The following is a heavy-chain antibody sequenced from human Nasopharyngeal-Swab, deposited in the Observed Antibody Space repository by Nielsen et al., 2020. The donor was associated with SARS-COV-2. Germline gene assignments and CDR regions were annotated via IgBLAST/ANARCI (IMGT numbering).Heavy chain of an antibody. V-gene: IGHV3-33*01. CDR3: ARKIPLSMVRGVVVYYYGMDV. J-gene: IGHJ6*02. CDR1: GFTFSSYG. CDR2: IWYDGSNK. Sequence: GGSLRLSCAASGFTFSSYGMHWVRQAPGKGLEWVAVIWYDGSNKYSADSVKGRFTISRDNAKNSLYLQMNSLRDEDTAVYYCARKIPLSMVRGVVVYYYGMDVWGQGTTVTVSS. D-gene: IGHD3-10*01.